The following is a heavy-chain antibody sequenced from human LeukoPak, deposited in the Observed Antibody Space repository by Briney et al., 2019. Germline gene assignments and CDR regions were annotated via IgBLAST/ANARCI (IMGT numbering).Heavy chain of an antibody. D-gene: IGHD3-22*01. CDR2: IYTSGLT. J-gene: IGHJ4*02. CDR1: GGPISSGSYY. Sequence: SETLSLTCTVSGGPISSGSYYWSSIRPPAGKGLEWIGRIYTSGLTNYNPSLKSRVTISVDTSKNQFSLKLSSVTAADTAVYYCAREYDSSGYDPYYFDYWGQGTLVTVSS. CDR3: AREYDSSGYDPYYFDY. V-gene: IGHV4-61*02.